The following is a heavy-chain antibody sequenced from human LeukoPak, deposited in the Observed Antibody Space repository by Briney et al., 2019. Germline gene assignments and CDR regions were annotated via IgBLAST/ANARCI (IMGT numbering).Heavy chain of an antibody. Sequence: GASVKVSCKASGYTFTGYYMHWVRQAPGQGLEWMGRINPNSGGTNYAQKFQGRVTMTRDTSISTAYMELSRLRSDDTAVYYCARDQKYYGSGSYSDPDYWGQGTLVTVS. J-gene: IGHJ4*02. CDR2: INPNSGGT. CDR1: GYTFTGYY. CDR3: ARDQKYYGSGSYSDPDY. D-gene: IGHD3-10*01. V-gene: IGHV1-2*06.